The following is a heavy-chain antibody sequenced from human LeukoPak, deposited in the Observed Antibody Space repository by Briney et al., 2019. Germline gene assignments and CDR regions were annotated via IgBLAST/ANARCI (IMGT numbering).Heavy chain of an antibody. D-gene: IGHD6-13*01. CDR1: GGSVSSSNYY. CDR2: FSYNVHS. Sequence: SETLSLTCTVSGGSVSSSNYYWSWIRRPPGKGLEWVGFFSYNVHSDYNPSLKSRVTISVDTSKNQFSLRLSSVTAADTAIYYCARVSVAGTGPDYWGQGTQVTVSS. CDR3: ARVSVAGTGPDY. J-gene: IGHJ4*02. V-gene: IGHV4-61*01.